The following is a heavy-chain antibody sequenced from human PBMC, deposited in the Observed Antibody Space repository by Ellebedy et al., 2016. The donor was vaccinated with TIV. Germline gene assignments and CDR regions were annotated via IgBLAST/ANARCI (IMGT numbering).Heavy chain of an antibody. CDR1: GYTSSSYG. V-gene: IGHV1-18*04. Sequence: ASVKVSCKASGYTSSSYGVNWVRHSPGQGLEWVGWISAYNGNTKNAQKVQGRVTMTTDTATSTAYMELRSLTSDDTAVYYCARGTYCDYWGQGTLVTVSS. CDR2: ISAYNGNT. CDR3: ARGTYCDY. J-gene: IGHJ4*02.